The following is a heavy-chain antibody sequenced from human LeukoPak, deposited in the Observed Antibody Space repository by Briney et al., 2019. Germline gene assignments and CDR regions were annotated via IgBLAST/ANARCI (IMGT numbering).Heavy chain of an antibody. Sequence: ASVKVSCKASGYTFTSYGISWVRQAPGQGLEWMGWINPNSGGTNYAQKFQGRVTMTRDTSTSTVYMELSSLRSEDTAVYYCARGPVIGGHSSSSAWYFDLWGRGTLVTVSS. CDR3: ARGPVIGGHSSSSAWYFDL. CDR2: INPNSGGT. V-gene: IGHV1-18*01. J-gene: IGHJ2*01. CDR1: GYTFTSYG. D-gene: IGHD6-6*01.